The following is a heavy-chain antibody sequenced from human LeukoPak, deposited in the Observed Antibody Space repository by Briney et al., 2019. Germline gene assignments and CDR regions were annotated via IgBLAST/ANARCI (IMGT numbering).Heavy chain of an antibody. Sequence: SQTLSLTCTVSGGSISRGGYYRSWIRQHPGKGLEWIGYIYYSGSTYYNPSLKSRVTISVDTSKNQFSLKLSSVTAADTAVYYCARGGRSRTSYDDYFLLRINWFDPWGQGTLVTVSS. J-gene: IGHJ5*02. CDR2: IYYSGST. CDR3: ARGGRSRTSYDDYFLLRINWFDP. CDR1: GGSISRGGYY. V-gene: IGHV4-31*03. D-gene: IGHD2-2*01.